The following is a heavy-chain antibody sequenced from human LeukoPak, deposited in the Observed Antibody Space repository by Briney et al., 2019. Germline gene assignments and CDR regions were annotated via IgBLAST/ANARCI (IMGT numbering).Heavy chain of an antibody. CDR2: ISGSGGST. J-gene: IGHJ4*02. D-gene: IGHD3-10*01. CDR3: AKGFLHPYYYASGSSDAPFDF. V-gene: IGHV3-23*01. Sequence: TGGSLRLSCAASGFTFSSYAMSWVRQAPGKGLEWVSAISGSGGSTYYADSVKGRFTISRDNSMKALYLQLNSLRAEDTAVYYCAKGFLHPYYYASGSSDAPFDFWGQGTPITVSP. CDR1: GFTFSSYA.